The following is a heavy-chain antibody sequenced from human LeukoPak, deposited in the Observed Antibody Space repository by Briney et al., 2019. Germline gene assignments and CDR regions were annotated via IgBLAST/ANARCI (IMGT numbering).Heavy chain of an antibody. CDR1: GGSISSYY. V-gene: IGHV4-59*01. J-gene: IGHJ4*02. Sequence: SETLSLTCTVSGGSISSYYWSWIRQPPGKGLEWIGYIYYSGSTNYNPSLKSRVTISVDTSKNQFSLKLSSVTAADTAVYYCARYYDSNGYYHYYYFDYWGQGTLVTVSS. D-gene: IGHD3-22*01. CDR2: IYYSGST. CDR3: ARYYDSNGYYHYYYFDY.